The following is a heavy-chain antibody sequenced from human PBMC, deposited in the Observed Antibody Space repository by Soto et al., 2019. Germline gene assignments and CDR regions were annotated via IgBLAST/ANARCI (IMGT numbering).Heavy chain of an antibody. J-gene: IGHJ6*02. Sequence: LLVESGGGVVQPGRSLRLSCAASGFTFSLYGLHWVLQAPGKGLEWVAVTSYDGNNTYYADSVKGRFTISRDNSKNTLYLKMNSLRAEDTDVYYCAKDSGYSGYDVYDYYYGMDVWGQGTTVTVSS. D-gene: IGHD5-12*01. CDR1: GFTFSLYG. CDR2: TSYDGNNT. V-gene: IGHV3-30*18. CDR3: AKDSGYSGYDVYDYYYGMDV.